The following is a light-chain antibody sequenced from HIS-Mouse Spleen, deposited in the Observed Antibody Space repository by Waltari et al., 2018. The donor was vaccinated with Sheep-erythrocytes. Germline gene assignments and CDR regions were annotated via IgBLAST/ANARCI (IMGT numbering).Light chain of an antibody. CDR2: AAS. V-gene: IGKV1-9*01. J-gene: IGKJ2*01. CDR1: QGISSY. Sequence: DIQVTQSPSFLSASVGDRVTITCRAGQGISSYLAWYQQKPGKAPKHLIYAASTLQSGVPARFSGSGSGTEFTLTISSLQPEDFATYYCQQLNSYPHTFGQGTKLEIK. CDR3: QQLNSYPHT.